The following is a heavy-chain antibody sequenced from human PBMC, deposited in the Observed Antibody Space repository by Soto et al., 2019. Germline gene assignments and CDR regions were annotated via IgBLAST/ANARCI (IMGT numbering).Heavy chain of an antibody. CDR1: GFTFSSYA. J-gene: IGHJ2*01. CDR3: ARDPLWGTAMVLWYFDL. V-gene: IGHV3-30-3*01. D-gene: IGHD5-18*01. CDR2: ISYDGRNK. Sequence: QVQLVESGGGVVQPGRSLRLSCAASGFTFSSYAMHWVRQAPGKGLEWVAVISYDGRNKYYADSVKGRFTISRDNSKNTLYLQMNRLRAEDTAVYYCARDPLWGTAMVLWYFDLWGRGTLVTVSS.